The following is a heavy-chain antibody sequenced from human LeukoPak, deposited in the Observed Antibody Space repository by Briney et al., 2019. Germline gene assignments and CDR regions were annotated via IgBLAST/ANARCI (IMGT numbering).Heavy chain of an antibody. J-gene: IGHJ6*02. CDR2: IWYDGSNK. Sequence: GGSLRLSCAASGFTFSGYGMHWVRQAPGKGLEWVAVIWYDGSNKYYADSVKGRFTISRDNSKNTLYLQMNSLRAEDTAVYYCARVGPPRQQEYYYGMDVWGQGTTVTVSS. V-gene: IGHV3-33*01. CDR1: GFTFSGYG. D-gene: IGHD6-6*01. CDR3: ARVGPPRQQEYYYGMDV.